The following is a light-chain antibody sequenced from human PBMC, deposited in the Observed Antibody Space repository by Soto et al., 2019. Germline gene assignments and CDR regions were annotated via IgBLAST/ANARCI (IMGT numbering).Light chain of an antibody. V-gene: IGLV2-8*01. J-gene: IGLJ2*01. Sequence: QSALTQPPSASGSPGQSVTISCTGTSRDVGGHDYVSWYQQHPGKAPKLMIYELSKRPSGVPDRFSGSKSGNTASLTVSGRQAEDEADYYCSSYVTGNSVIFGGGTKVTVL. CDR1: SRDVGGHDY. CDR3: SSYVTGNSVI. CDR2: ELS.